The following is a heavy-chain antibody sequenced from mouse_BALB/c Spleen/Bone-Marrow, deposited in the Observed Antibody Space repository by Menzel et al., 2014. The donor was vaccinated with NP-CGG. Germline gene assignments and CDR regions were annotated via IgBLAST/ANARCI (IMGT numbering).Heavy chain of an antibody. Sequence: VKLQESGAELVRPGTSVKVSCKASGYAFTNYLIEWVKQRPGQGLEWIGVINPGSGGTNYNEKFKSKATLAADKSSSTAYMQLSSLTSDDSAVYFCARRDYAMDYWGQGTSVTVSS. CDR2: INPGSGGT. CDR3: ARRDYAMDY. CDR1: GYAFTNYL. J-gene: IGHJ4*01. V-gene: IGHV1-54*01.